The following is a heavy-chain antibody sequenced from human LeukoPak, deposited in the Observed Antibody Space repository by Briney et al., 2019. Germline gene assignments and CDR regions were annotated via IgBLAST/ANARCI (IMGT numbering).Heavy chain of an antibody. CDR3: AKGGGDYLFDY. D-gene: IGHD4-17*01. Sequence: GGSLRLSCAAYGFTFSSYAMSWVRQAPGKGLEWVSAISGSGGRTYYADCVKGRFTISRDNSKNTLYLQMNSLRAEDTAVYYCAKGGGDYLFDYWGQGTLVTVSS. CDR2: ISGSGGRT. J-gene: IGHJ4*02. CDR1: GFTFSSYA. V-gene: IGHV3-23*01.